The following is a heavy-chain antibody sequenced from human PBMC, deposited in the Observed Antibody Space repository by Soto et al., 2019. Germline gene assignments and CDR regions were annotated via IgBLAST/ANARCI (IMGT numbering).Heavy chain of an antibody. Sequence: SETLSLTCAVSGGSISSSNWWSWVRQPPGKGLEWIGEIYHSGSTNYNPSLKSRVTISVDKSKNKFSLKLSSVTAADTAVYYCARGLRFPLENYGMDVWGQGTTVTVSS. CDR3: ARGLRFPLENYGMDV. CDR2: IYHSGST. CDR1: GGSISSSNW. J-gene: IGHJ6*02. D-gene: IGHD3-3*01. V-gene: IGHV4-4*02.